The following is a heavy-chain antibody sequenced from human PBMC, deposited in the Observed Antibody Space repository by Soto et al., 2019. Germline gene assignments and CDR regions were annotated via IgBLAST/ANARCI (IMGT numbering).Heavy chain of an antibody. V-gene: IGHV4-31*03. J-gene: IGHJ4*02. CDR3: ASALDSSGYSFDY. CDR1: GGSISSGGYY. D-gene: IGHD3-22*01. Sequence: QVQLQESGPGLVKPSQTLSLTCTVSGGSISSGGYYWSWIRQHPGKGLEWIGYIYYSGSTYYNPSPQSRVXXPXDXXKSQFSLKLSSVTAADTAVYYCASALDSSGYSFDYWGQGTLVTVSS. CDR2: IYYSGST.